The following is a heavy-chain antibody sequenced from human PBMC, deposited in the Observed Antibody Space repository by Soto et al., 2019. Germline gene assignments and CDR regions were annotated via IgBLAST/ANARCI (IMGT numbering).Heavy chain of an antibody. V-gene: IGHV3-30*04. CDR3: ARDGEPAYSYGGYYFDF. J-gene: IGHJ4*02. Sequence: QVQLMESGGGVVQPGRSLRLSCAASGFTFSNYAMQWVRQAPGKGLEWVAVIPNDGRNENYADSVKGRFTISRDNSKNTLYLQMDRLRAEDTAVYYCARDGEPAYSYGGYYFDFWGQGTLVTVSS. CDR2: IPNDGRNE. CDR1: GFTFSNYA. D-gene: IGHD5-18*01.